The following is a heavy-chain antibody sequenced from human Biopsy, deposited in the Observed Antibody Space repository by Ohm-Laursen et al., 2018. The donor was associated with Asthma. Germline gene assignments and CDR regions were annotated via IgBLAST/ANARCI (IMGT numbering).Heavy chain of an antibody. D-gene: IGHD4-23*01. Sequence: GSLGLSCTASGFTVSTNGMSWVRQPPGKGLEWVSVIYSGGGTYYEDSVQGRVTISRDNSKNTLSLQMNSLRAEDTAVYYCARAYGGSFFSGSFDIWGQGTMVTVSS. V-gene: IGHV3-53*01. CDR3: ARAYGGSFFSGSFDI. J-gene: IGHJ3*02. CDR1: GFTVSTNG. CDR2: IYSGGGT.